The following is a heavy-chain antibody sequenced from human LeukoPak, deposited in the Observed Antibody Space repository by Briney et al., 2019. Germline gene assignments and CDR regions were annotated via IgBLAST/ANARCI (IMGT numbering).Heavy chain of an antibody. J-gene: IGHJ5*02. Sequence: KPSETLSLTCTVSGGSISSYYWSWIRQPPGKGLEWIGYIYYSGSTNYNPSLKSRVTISVDTSKNQFSLKLSSVTAADTAVYYCARVRYWNYEGINWFDPWGQGTLVTVSS. CDR2: IYYSGST. CDR3: ARVRYWNYEGINWFDP. D-gene: IGHD1-7*01. V-gene: IGHV4-59*01. CDR1: GGSISSYY.